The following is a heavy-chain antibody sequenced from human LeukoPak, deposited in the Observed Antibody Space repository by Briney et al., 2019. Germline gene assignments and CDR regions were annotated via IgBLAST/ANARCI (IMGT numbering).Heavy chain of an antibody. V-gene: IGHV3-11*04. J-gene: IGHJ3*02. D-gene: IGHD6-19*01. CDR2: ISSSGSTI. Sequence: KTGGSLRLSCAASGFTFSDYYMSWIRQAPGKGLEWVSYISSSGSTIYYADSVKGRFTISRDNAKNSLYLQMNSLRAEDTAVYYCASLSYSSGWYDAFDIWGQGTMVTVSS. CDR3: ASLSYSSGWYDAFDI. CDR1: GFTFSDYY.